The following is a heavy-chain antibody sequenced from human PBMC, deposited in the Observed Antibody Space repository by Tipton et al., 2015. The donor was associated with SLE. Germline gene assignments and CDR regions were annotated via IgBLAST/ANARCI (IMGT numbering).Heavy chain of an antibody. D-gene: IGHD6-13*01. J-gene: IGHJ4*02. V-gene: IGHV4-34*01. Sequence: TLSLTCAVYGGSFSGYYWSWIRQPPGKGLEWIGSIYYSGSTYYNPSLKSRVTISVDTSKNQFSLKLSSVTAADTAVYYCARDVGSSWGFDYWGQGTLVTVSS. CDR3: ARDVGSSWGFDY. CDR2: IYYSGST. CDR1: GGSFSGYY.